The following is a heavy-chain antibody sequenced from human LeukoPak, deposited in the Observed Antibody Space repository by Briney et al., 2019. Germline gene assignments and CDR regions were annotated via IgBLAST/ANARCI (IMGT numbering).Heavy chain of an antibody. CDR3: ARGPKLTHYYDSSGYWVPYYYMDV. Sequence: PSETLSLTCAVYGGSFSGYYWSWIRQPPGKGLEWIGEINHSGSTNYNPSLKSRVTISVGTSKNQFSLKLSSVTAADTAVYYCARGPKLTHYYDSSGYWVPYYYMDVWGKGTTVTVSS. D-gene: IGHD3-22*01. J-gene: IGHJ6*03. V-gene: IGHV4-34*01. CDR2: INHSGST. CDR1: GGSFSGYY.